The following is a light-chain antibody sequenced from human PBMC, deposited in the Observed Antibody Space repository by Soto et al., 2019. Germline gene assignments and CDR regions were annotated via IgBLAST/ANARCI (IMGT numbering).Light chain of an antibody. J-gene: IGKJ1*01. CDR2: GAS. Sequence: DIVMTLSPGTVSLSEGDRCTLCSRASQSVSRSYVGWYQQNHGQAPRLLMYGASIRGGGVPGRFSGSGSGTDITIPLRRLDPEDVTVYYCHHSETVGKGTKVDI. V-gene: IGKV3-20*01. CDR3: HHSET. CDR1: QSVSRSY.